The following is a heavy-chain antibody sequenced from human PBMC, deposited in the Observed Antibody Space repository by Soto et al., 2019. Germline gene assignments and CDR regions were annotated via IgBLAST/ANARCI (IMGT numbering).Heavy chain of an antibody. CDR3: ARHTSGGYSSSWFFDD. CDR1: GGSVGSSGHY. D-gene: IGHD2-2*01. V-gene: IGHV4-39*01. J-gene: IGHJ4*02. CDR2: SYYSAGS. Sequence: QLQLQESGPGLVKPSETLSLICNVSGGSVGSSGHYWGWIRQAPGKGLEWIVSSYYSAGSYYNPSLKTRVTPSMDASTNQFSLTMTSVTAADTAVYYCARHTSGGYSSSWFFDDWGQGTLVTVSS.